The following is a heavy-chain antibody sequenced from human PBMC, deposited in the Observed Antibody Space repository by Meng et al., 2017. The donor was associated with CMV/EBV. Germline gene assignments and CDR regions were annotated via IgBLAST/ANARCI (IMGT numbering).Heavy chain of an antibody. J-gene: IGHJ4*02. CDR1: GYTFTSYA. V-gene: IGHV1-69*05. Sequence: SVKVSCKASGYTFTSYAMNWVRQAPGQGLEWMGWIIPIFGTANYAQKFQGRVTITTDESTSTAYMGLSSLRSEDTAVYYCARGARGQAADYWGQGTLVTVSS. D-gene: IGHD2-15*01. CDR3: ARGARGQAADY. CDR2: IIPIFGTA.